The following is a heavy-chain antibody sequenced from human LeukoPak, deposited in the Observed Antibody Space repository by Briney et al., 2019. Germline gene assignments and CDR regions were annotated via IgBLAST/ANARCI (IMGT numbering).Heavy chain of an antibody. Sequence: PSETLSLTCNVSGGSISSGGYYWSWIRQHPGKGLEWVGYIYYSGSTYYNPSLKSRVTISVDTSKNQFSLKLSSVTAADTAVYYCARGRPKTTVPPQLDYWGQGTLVTVSS. CDR2: IYYSGST. D-gene: IGHD4-17*01. CDR3: ARGRPKTTVPPQLDY. J-gene: IGHJ4*02. V-gene: IGHV4-31*03. CDR1: GGSISSGGYY.